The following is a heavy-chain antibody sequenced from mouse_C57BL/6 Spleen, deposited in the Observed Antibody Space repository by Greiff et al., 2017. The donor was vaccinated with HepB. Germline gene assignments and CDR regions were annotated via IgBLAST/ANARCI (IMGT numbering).Heavy chain of an antibody. V-gene: IGHV3-6*01. Sequence: EVKLVESGPGLVKPSQSLSLTCSVTGYSITSGYYWNWIRQFPGNKLEWMGYISYDGSNNYNPSLKNRISITRDTSKNQFFLKLNSVTTEDTATYNSARVRSSYYYAMDYWGQGTSVTVSS. CDR3: ARVRSSYYYAMDY. D-gene: IGHD1-1*01. CDR1: GYSITSGYY. J-gene: IGHJ4*01. CDR2: ISYDGSN.